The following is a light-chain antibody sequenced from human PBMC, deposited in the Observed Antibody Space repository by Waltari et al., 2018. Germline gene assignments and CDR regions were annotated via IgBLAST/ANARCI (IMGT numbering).Light chain of an antibody. V-gene: IGKV1-17*01. CDR2: AAT. CDR3: LPHNSYPLT. J-gene: IGKJ4*01. CDR1: QGIGNY. Sequence: DIQMTQSPSSLSASVGDTVTITCRASQGIGNYLNWFQQKPGKAPKLLIYAATTLQSGVPSRFSGSGSGTEFTLSINSLQPEDFATYYCLPHNSYPLTFGGGTKVEIK.